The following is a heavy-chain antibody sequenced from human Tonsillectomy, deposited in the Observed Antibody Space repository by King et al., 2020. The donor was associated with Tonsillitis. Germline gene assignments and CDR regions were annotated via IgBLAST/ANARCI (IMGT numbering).Heavy chain of an antibody. Sequence: TLKESGPALVKPTQTLTLTCTFSGFSLSTSGMCVSWIRQPPGKALEWLALIDWDDDKYYSTSLKTRLTISKDTSKNQVVLTMTNMDPVDTATYYCARILNSYSSVWFLDYWGQGTLVTVSS. CDR3: ARILNSYSSVWFLDY. CDR2: IDWDDDK. D-gene: IGHD6-19*01. CDR1: GFSLSTSGMC. V-gene: IGHV2-70*01. J-gene: IGHJ4*02.